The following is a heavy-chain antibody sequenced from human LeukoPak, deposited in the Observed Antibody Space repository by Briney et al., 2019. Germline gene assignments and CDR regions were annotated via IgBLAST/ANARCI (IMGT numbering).Heavy chain of an antibody. CDR3: ARAVEGYSSSQEDY. Sequence: ASVKVSCKASGGTFSSYAISWVRQAPGQGLEWMVGIIPIFGTANYAQKFQGRVTITADESTSTAYMELSSLRSEDTAVYYCARAVEGYSSSQEDYWGQGTLVTVSS. J-gene: IGHJ4*02. D-gene: IGHD6-13*01. V-gene: IGHV1-69*13. CDR1: GGTFSSYA. CDR2: IIPIFGTA.